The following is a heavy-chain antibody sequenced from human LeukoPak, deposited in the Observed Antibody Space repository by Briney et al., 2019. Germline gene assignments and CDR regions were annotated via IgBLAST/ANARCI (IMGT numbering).Heavy chain of an antibody. Sequence: PSETLSLTCAVYGGSFSGYSWNWIRQPPVKGLEWIGEINHSGGTNYNPSLKSRVTISVDTSKKQFSLKLSSVTAADTAVYYCARLRYCTNGVCPWGQGTLVTVSS. CDR3: ARLRYCTNGVCP. CDR1: GGSFSGYS. J-gene: IGHJ5*02. V-gene: IGHV4-34*01. D-gene: IGHD2-8*01. CDR2: INHSGGT.